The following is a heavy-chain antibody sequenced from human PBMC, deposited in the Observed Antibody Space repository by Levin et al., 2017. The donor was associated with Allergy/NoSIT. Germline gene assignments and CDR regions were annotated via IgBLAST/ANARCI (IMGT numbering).Heavy chain of an antibody. D-gene: IGHD4-17*01. V-gene: IGHV3-64D*06. CDR3: VKNGDYGELGN. J-gene: IGHJ4*02. CDR1: GFTFNKNT. Sequence: PGGSLRLSCSASGFTFNKNTMQWVRQAPGKGLEHVSAISNNGGRTYYTDSVKGRFTISRDNSKNTLYLQMSSLRPEDTAMYFCVKNGDYGELGNWGQGTLVTVSS. CDR2: ISNNGGRT.